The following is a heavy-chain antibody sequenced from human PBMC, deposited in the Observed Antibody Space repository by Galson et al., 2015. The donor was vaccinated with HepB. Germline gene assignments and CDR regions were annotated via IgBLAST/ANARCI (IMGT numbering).Heavy chain of an antibody. D-gene: IGHD1-14*01. CDR3: AGDITPGGVS. Sequence: SLRLSCAASGFSISNYWMHWVRQVPGKGLVWVSRIRGDGIEINYADSVKGRFTISRDNAKNTLYLQMNSLRAEDSAVYYYAGDITPGGVSWGQGTLVTVSS. V-gene: IGHV3-74*01. J-gene: IGHJ5*02. CDR2: IRGDGIEI. CDR1: GFSISNYW.